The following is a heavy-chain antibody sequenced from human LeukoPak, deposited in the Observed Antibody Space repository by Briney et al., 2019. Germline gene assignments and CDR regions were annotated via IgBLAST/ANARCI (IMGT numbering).Heavy chain of an antibody. V-gene: IGHV3-7*04. CDR2: IYQDGSEK. Sequence: PGGSLRLSCAASGFXFSNYWMSWVRQAPGKELEWVADIYQDGSEKYYVGTVKGRFTISRDNAKLSLYLQMNSLRAEDTAVYYCARDPGPGDYWGHGTLVTVSS. CDR1: GFXFSNYW. CDR3: ARDPGPGDY. D-gene: IGHD1-1*01. J-gene: IGHJ4*01.